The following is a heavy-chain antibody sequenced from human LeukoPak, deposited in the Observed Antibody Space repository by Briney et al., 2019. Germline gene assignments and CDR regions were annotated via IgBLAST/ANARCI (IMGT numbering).Heavy chain of an antibody. CDR1: GYTFTGYY. V-gene: IGHV1-2*04. CDR3: ARGCGGSCYSQLPFDY. Sequence: ASMKVSCKASGYTFTGYYMHWVRQAPGQGLEWMGWINPNSGGTNYAQKFQGWVTMTRDTSISTAYMELSRLRSDDTAVYYCARGCGGSCYSQLPFDYWGQGTLVTVSS. D-gene: IGHD2-15*01. CDR2: INPNSGGT. J-gene: IGHJ4*02.